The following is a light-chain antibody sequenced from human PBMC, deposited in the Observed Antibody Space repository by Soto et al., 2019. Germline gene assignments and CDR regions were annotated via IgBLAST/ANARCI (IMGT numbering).Light chain of an antibody. CDR3: QQYLTTPS. V-gene: IGKV4-1*01. CDR2: WAS. J-gene: IGKJ3*01. CDR1: QTVLYSSNNMNY. Sequence: DIVMTQSPDSLAVSLGERATINCKSRQTVLYSSNNMNYLAWYQHKPGQPPKLLIYWASTRESGVPDRFSGSGSGTDFTLTISSLQAEDVAVYSCQQYLTTPSFGPGTKVDI.